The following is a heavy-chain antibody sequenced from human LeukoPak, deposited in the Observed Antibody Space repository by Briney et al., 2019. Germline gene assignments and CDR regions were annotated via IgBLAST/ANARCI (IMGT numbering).Heavy chain of an antibody. CDR1: GYSFTSYW. CDR2: IYPGDSDN. CDR3: ARSYCSSTSCYRPRFNWFDP. Sequence: GGALQISCKGSGYSFTSYWIGWVRQMAGKGLEGRGIIYPGDSDNRYNPSFQGQVTISADKSISTAYLQWSSLKASDTAMYYCARSYCSSTSCYRPRFNWFDPWGQGTLVTVSS. D-gene: IGHD2-2*02. J-gene: IGHJ5*02. V-gene: IGHV5-51*01.